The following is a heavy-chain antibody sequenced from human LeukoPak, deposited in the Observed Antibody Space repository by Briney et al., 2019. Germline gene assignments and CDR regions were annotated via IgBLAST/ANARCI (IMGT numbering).Heavy chain of an antibody. Sequence: PSETLSLTCTVSGGSISSYYWSWIRQPPEKGLEWIGYVHYSGSTNCNHSLKSRVTISTDTSKNQLSLNLSSVTAADTAVYYCARGTRWNGYGMDVWGQGTTVTVSS. V-gene: IGHV4-59*01. CDR3: ARGTRWNGYGMDV. J-gene: IGHJ6*02. D-gene: IGHD1-1*01. CDR1: GGSISSYY. CDR2: VHYSGST.